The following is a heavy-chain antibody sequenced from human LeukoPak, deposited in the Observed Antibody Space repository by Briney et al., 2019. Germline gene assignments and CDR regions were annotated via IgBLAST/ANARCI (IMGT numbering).Heavy chain of an antibody. Sequence: ASVKVSCKASGYTFTGYYMHWVRQAPGQGLEWMGMINPSGGSTFYAQNFQGRVTMTSDTSTSTVYMDLRSLRPEDTAVYYCARGRSNSGVNWYLDFWGRGTLVTVSS. CDR2: INPSGGST. CDR1: GYTFTGYY. J-gene: IGHJ2*01. CDR3: ARGRSNSGVNWYLDF. D-gene: IGHD2-21*01. V-gene: IGHV1-46*01.